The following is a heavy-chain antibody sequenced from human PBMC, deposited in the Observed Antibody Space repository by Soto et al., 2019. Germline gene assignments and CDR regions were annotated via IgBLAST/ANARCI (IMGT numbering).Heavy chain of an antibody. CDR1: GRSISSGDYY. J-gene: IGHJ6*02. CDR2: IYYSGST. CDR3: AREALLWFGEFADPNPYGMDV. D-gene: IGHD3-10*01. V-gene: IGHV4-30-4*01. Sequence: PSETLSLTSTDSGRSISSGDYYWSWIRQPPGKGLEWIGYIYYSGSTYYNPSLKSRVTISVDTSKNQFSLKLSSVTAADTAVYYCAREALLWFGEFADPNPYGMDVWGQGTTVTVSS.